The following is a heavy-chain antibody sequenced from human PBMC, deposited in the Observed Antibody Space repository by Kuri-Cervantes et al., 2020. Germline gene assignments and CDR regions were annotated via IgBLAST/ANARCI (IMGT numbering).Heavy chain of an antibody. V-gene: IGHV1-69*13. CDR1: GGTFSSYA. J-gene: IGHJ3*02. CDR3: ARGGEVLLWFGETGDAFDI. CDR2: IIPIFGTA. D-gene: IGHD3-10*01. Sequence: SVKVSCKASGGTFSSYAISWVRQAPGQGLEWMGGIIPIFGTANYAQKFQGRVTITADGSTSTAYMELSSLRSEDTAVYYCARGGEVLLWFGETGDAFDIWGQGTMVTVSS.